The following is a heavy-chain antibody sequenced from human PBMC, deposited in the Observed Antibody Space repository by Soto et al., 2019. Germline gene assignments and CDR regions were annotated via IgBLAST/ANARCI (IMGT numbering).Heavy chain of an antibody. V-gene: IGHV4-39*01. D-gene: IGHD7-27*01. Sequence: SETLPRTGTAAGGSSSSSSYYWGWIRRPPGKGLEWIGSIYYSGSTYYNPSLKSRVTISVDTSKNQFSLKLSSVTAADTAVYYCASLGWFDPWGQGTLVTVSS. CDR2: IYYSGST. J-gene: IGHJ5*02. CDR1: GGSSSSSSYY. CDR3: ASLGWFDP.